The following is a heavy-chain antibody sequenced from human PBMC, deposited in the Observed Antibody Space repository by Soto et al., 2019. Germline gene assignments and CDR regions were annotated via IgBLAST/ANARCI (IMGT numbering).Heavy chain of an antibody. J-gene: IGHJ6*02. CDR3: TTGLRFYYYGMDV. CDR1: GFTFSSYA. Sequence: GGSLRLSCAASGFTFSSYAMSWVRQAPGKGLEWVGRIKSKTDGGTTDYAAPVKGRFTISRDDSKNTLYLQMNSLKTEDTAVYYCTTGLRFYYYGMDVWGQGTTVTVSS. V-gene: IGHV3-15*01. CDR2: IKSKTDGGTT. D-gene: IGHD5-12*01.